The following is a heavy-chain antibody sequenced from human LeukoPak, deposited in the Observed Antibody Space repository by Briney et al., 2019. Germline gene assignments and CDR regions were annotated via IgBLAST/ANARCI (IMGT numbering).Heavy chain of an antibody. CDR2: IYPGDSDT. V-gene: IGHV5-51*01. CDR1: GYSFTSYR. J-gene: IGHJ4*02. Sequence: GESLKISCKGFGYSFTSYRIGWVRQMPGKGLEWMGIIYPGDSDTRYSPSFQGQVTISADKSINTAYLQWSSLKASDTAMYYCARHSPYSSSWYFFDYWGQGTLVTVSS. D-gene: IGHD6-13*01. CDR3: ARHSPYSSSWYFFDY.